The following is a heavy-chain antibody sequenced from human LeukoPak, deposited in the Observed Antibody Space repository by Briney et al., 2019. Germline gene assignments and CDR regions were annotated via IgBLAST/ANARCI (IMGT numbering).Heavy chain of an antibody. CDR1: GFTFSSYS. Sequence: GGSLRLSCAASGFTFSSYSMNWVRQAPGKGLEWVSSISSSSSYIYYADSVKGRFTISRDNAKNSLYLQMNSLRAEDTAVYYCARSIAVAENYFDYWGQGTLVTVSS. V-gene: IGHV3-21*01. CDR3: ARSIAVAENYFDY. CDR2: ISSSSSYI. D-gene: IGHD6-19*01. J-gene: IGHJ4*02.